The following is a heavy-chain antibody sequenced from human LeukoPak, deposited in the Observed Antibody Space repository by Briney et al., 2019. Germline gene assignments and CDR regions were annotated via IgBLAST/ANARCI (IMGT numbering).Heavy chain of an antibody. D-gene: IGHD5-18*01. V-gene: IGHV1-69*04. CDR3: ARDNSYALDAFDI. J-gene: IGHJ3*02. Sequence: SVRVSCKASGGTFSSYAISWVRQAPGQGLEWMGRIIPILGIANYAQKFQGRVTITADKSTSTAYMELSSLRSEDTAVYYCARDNSYALDAFDIWGQGTMVTVSS. CDR1: GGTFSSYA. CDR2: IIPILGIA.